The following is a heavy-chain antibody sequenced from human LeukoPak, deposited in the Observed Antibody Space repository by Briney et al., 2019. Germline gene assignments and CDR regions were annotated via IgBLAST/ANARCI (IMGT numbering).Heavy chain of an antibody. CDR3: ARDGRYYGSGNYYGMDV. CDR1: GYTSSSYY. Sequence: ASVTVSCTAFGYTSSSYYMHWVRQAPGQGLEWMGAINPTGGGNKRYAQKFQGRVTMTSDTSASTVYMELSSLRSEDTAVYYCARDGRYYGSGNYYGMDVWGKGTTVTVS. D-gene: IGHD3-10*01. CDR2: INPTGGGNK. V-gene: IGHV1-46*01. J-gene: IGHJ6*04.